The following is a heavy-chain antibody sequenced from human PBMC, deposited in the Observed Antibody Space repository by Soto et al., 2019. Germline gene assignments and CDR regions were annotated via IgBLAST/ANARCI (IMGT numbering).Heavy chain of an antibody. D-gene: IGHD3-22*01. CDR3: ARGPYYDSSGWGYFQH. Sequence: GGSLRLSCAASGFTVSSNYMSWVRQAPGKGLEWVSVIYSGGSTYYADSVKGRFTISRDNSKNTLYLQMNSLRAEDTAVYYCARGPYYDSSGWGYFQHWGQGTLVTVSS. CDR2: IYSGGST. V-gene: IGHV3-53*01. CDR1: GFTVSSNY. J-gene: IGHJ1*01.